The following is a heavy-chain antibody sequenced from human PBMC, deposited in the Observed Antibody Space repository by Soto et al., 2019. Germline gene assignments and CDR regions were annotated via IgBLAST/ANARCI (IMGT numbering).Heavy chain of an antibody. CDR1: GGSISSYY. Sequence: SETLSLTCTVSGGSISSYYWSWIRQPPGKGLEWIGYIYYSGSTNYNPSLKSRVTISVDTSKNQFSLKLSSVTAADTAVYYCARQSRSGSYFRYYFDYWGQGTLVTVS. CDR3: ARQSRSGSYFRYYFDY. CDR2: IYYSGST. V-gene: IGHV4-59*01. J-gene: IGHJ4*02. D-gene: IGHD1-26*01.